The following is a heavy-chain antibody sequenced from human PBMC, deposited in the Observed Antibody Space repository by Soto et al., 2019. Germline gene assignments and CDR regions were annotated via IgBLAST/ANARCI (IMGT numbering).Heavy chain of an antibody. CDR2: IKSKTDGGTT. CDR3: ITGRGY. Sequence: GGSLRLSCAASGLNFNNAWMNWVRQAPGKGLVWVGLIKSKTDGGTTDYAAPVKGRFTISRDDSKNTLFLQMNSLKTEDTAIYYCITGRGYCGQGTLVTVSS. V-gene: IGHV3-15*07. J-gene: IGHJ4*02. CDR1: GLNFNNAW.